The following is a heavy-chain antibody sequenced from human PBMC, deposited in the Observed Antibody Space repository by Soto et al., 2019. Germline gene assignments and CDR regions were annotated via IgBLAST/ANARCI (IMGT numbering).Heavy chain of an antibody. V-gene: IGHV1-69*01. CDR1: GGIFSTYA. CDR3: ARDRADYGSGNYYNRIDF. D-gene: IGHD3-10*01. J-gene: IGHJ4*02. Sequence: QVQLVQSGAEVKKPGSSVKVSCKASGGIFSTYAISWLRQAPGQGLEWMGGIIPIFGTPNYAQRFQGRVTITADESTSTAYIELSRLRSEDTAVYYCARDRADYGSGNYYNRIDFWGQGTLVTVSS. CDR2: IIPIFGTP.